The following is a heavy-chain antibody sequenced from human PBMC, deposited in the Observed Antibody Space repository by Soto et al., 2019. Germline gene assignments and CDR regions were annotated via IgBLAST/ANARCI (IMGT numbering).Heavy chain of an antibody. V-gene: IGHV3-30-3*02. CDR2: ISNDGMNT. J-gene: IGHJ1*01. D-gene: IGHD1-1*01. CDR3: AKGLRFMEH. CDR1: GFTFSSYA. Sequence: AXGSLRLSCVASGFTFSSYALHWVRQAPGKGLEWVALISNDGMNTFYADSVKGRMTASRDKAEKTMYLQMNSLTAEDTAVYYCAKGLRFMEHWGQGTVVTVSS.